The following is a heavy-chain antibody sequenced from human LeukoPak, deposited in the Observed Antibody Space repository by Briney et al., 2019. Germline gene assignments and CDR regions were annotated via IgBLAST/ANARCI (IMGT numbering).Heavy chain of an antibody. CDR3: AKTWVQLWFPPDY. D-gene: IGHD5-18*01. V-gene: IGHV3-23*01. CDR2: ISVDGGDI. Sequence: GGSLRLSCAASRFAFHNYAMTWIRQAPERGLEWVSSISVDGGDIKYTDSAKGRFTISRDNSKNTLYLQMNSLRAEDTAVYYCAKTWVQLWFPPDYWGQGTLVTVSS. CDR1: RFAFHNYA. J-gene: IGHJ4*02.